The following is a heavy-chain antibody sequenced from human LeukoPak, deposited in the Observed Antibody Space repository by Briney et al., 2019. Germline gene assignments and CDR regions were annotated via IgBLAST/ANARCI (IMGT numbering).Heavy chain of an antibody. CDR1: GGTFSSFV. CDR2: IIPIFGTA. D-gene: IGHD3-16*01. J-gene: IGHJ4*02. V-gene: IGHV1-69*06. Sequence: SVKVSCKASGGTFSSFVFSWVRQAPGQGLEWMGDIIPIFGTATYAQKFQGRVTIVADRSSTTADKSTVTAYMELTSLRSEDSAIYYCARRGWGSRKYFDYWGQGTLVTVSS. CDR3: ARRGWGSRKYFDY.